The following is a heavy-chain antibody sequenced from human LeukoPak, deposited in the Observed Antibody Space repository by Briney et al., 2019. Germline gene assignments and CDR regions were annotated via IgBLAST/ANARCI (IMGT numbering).Heavy chain of an antibody. CDR1: GFTFSSYE. J-gene: IGHJ6*03. CDR3: ARASGYSSGCCMDV. Sequence: TAGGSLRLSCAASGFTFSSYEMNWVRAAPGKRLEWVSSISSSSSYIYYADSEKGRSIICNDNAKNLLYLQMSSLRAEDTAGYYCARASGYSSGCCMDVWGKGTTVTVSS. V-gene: IGHV3-21*01. D-gene: IGHD6-19*01. CDR2: ISSSSSYI.